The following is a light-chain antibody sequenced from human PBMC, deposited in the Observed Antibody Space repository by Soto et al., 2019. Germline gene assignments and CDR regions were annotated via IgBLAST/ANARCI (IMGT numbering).Light chain of an antibody. J-gene: IGKJ5*01. V-gene: IGKV3-15*01. CDR3: QQYHDWPIT. CDR1: QSVSTH. Sequence: EIVMTQSPATLSVSPGEVATLSCRASQSVSTHLAWYQQIPGQAPRLLIYGTSTRAAGIPARFSGRGSRTECTFTISSLQSEDVAVYHCQQYHDWPITLGQGTRLEIK. CDR2: GTS.